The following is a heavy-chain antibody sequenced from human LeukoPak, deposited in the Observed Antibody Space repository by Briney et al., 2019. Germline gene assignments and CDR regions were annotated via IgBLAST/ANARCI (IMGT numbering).Heavy chain of an antibody. CDR3: ARGERWLQLRGDWFDP. Sequence: ASVKVSCKASGYTFTGYYMHWVRQAPGQGLEWMGWINPNSGGTNYAQKFQGRVTMTRDTSISTAYMELSRLRSDDTAVYYCARGERWLQLRGDWFDPWGQGTLVTVSS. D-gene: IGHD5-24*01. CDR2: INPNSGGT. CDR1: GYTFTGYY. J-gene: IGHJ5*02. V-gene: IGHV1-2*02.